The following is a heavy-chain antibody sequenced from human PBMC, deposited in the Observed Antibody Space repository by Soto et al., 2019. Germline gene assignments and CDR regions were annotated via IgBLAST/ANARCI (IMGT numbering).Heavy chain of an antibody. J-gene: IGHJ6*02. CDR1: GFTFSDYY. Sequence: QVQLVESGGGLVKPGGSLRLSCAASGFTFSDYYMSWIRQAPGKGLEWVSYISSSGSTIYYADSVKGRFTISRDNAKNSLYLQMNSLRAEDTAVYYCASEPPDCISTSCYIGGYYYYGMDVWGQGTTVTVSS. CDR2: ISSSGSTI. D-gene: IGHD2-2*02. V-gene: IGHV3-11*01. CDR3: ASEPPDCISTSCYIGGYYYYGMDV.